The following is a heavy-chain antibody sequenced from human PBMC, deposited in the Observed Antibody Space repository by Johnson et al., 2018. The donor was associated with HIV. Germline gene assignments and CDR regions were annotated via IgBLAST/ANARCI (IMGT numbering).Heavy chain of an antibody. J-gene: IGHJ3*02. CDR1: GFTFNDYS. V-gene: IGHV3-11*01. Sequence: QVQLVESGGGLVKPGGSLKLSCVVSGFTFNDYSMSCIRQAPGKGLEWVSYISSSGSAIYNVDSVKGRFTISRDNVENSLFLQMNSLRAEDTALYYCAKDTGAAGTRGYAFDIWGQGTMVTVSS. CDR3: AKDTGAAGTRGYAFDI. CDR2: ISSSGSAI. D-gene: IGHD6-13*01.